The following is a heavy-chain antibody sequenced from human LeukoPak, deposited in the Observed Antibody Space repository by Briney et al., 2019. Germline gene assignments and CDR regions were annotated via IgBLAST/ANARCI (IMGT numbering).Heavy chain of an antibody. J-gene: IGHJ4*02. CDR2: ISAYNGNT. D-gene: IGHD3-16*02. CDR1: GYTFTSYD. Sequence: ASVKVSCKASGYTFTSYDISWVRQAPGQGLEWMGWISAYNGNTNYAQKLQGRVTMTTDTSTSTAYMELRSLRSDDTAVYYCARGLVITFGGVIVPDYWGQGTLVTVSS. V-gene: IGHV1-18*01. CDR3: ARGLVITFGGVIVPDY.